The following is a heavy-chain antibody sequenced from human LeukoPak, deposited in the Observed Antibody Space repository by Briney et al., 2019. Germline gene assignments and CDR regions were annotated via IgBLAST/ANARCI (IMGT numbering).Heavy chain of an antibody. CDR1: GGSISSSSYY. CDR2: IYYSGST. J-gene: IGHJ6*02. Sequence: NPSETLSLTCTVSGGSISSSSYYWGWIRQPPGKGLEWIGSIYYSGSTYYNPSLKSRVTISVDTSKNQFSLKLSSVTAADTAVYYCARDAVVATMGCYYYGMDVWGQGTTVTVSS. CDR3: ARDAVVATMGCYYYGMDV. D-gene: IGHD5-12*01. V-gene: IGHV4-39*07.